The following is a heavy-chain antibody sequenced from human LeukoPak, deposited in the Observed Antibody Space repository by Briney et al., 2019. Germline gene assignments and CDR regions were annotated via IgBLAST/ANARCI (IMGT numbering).Heavy chain of an antibody. CDR3: ARDHVDNDAFDI. V-gene: IGHV4-39*02. CDR1: GGSISCSSYY. Sequence: SETLSLTCTVSGGSISCSSYYWGWLRQPRGKGLEWIGSIYYSGSTYYNPSLKSRVTISVDTSKNQFSLKLSSVTAADTAVYYCARDHVDNDAFDIWGQGTMVTVSS. D-gene: IGHD2-21*01. J-gene: IGHJ3*02. CDR2: IYYSGST.